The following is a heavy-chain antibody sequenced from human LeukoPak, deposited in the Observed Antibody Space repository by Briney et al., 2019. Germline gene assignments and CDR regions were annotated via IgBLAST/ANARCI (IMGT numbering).Heavy chain of an antibody. V-gene: IGHV3-23*01. CDR1: GFTFSSYA. Sequence: GGSLRLSCAASGFTFSSYAMNWVRQAPGKGLEWVSGISGSGGSTYYADSVKGRFTISRDNSKNTLYLQMNSLRAEDTAVYYCAKDRGYSYGLSEISYFDYWGQGTLVTVSS. J-gene: IGHJ4*02. CDR2: ISGSGGST. CDR3: AKDRGYSYGLSEISYFDY. D-gene: IGHD5-18*01.